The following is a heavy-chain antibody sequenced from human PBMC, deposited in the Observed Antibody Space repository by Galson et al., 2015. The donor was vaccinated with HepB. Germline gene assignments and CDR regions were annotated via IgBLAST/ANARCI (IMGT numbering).Heavy chain of an antibody. CDR3: AKDHTQQQWLAHTLLDY. CDR1: GFTFSSYG. CDR2: IRYDGSNK. V-gene: IGHV3-30*02. Sequence: SLRLSCAASGFTFSSYGMHWVRQAPGKGLEWVAFIRYDGSNKYYADSVKGRFTISRDNSKNTQYLQMNSLRAEDTAVYYCAKDHTQQQWLAHTLLDYWGQGTLVTVAS. J-gene: IGHJ4*02. D-gene: IGHD6-19*01.